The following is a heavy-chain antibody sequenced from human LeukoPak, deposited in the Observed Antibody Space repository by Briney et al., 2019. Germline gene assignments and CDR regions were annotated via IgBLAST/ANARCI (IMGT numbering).Heavy chain of an antibody. J-gene: IGHJ4*02. CDR1: GFTFSRYA. CDR3: ARDAFQPGLIDS. Sequence: GGSLRLSCAASGFTFSRYAMNWVRQAPGKGLEWVSYINTDSSDIHYADSVKGRFTISRDNARNTLYLQLSSLRAEDSAVYYCARDAFQPGLIDSWGQGTLVTVSS. D-gene: IGHD2-2*01. V-gene: IGHV3-21*05. CDR2: INTDSSDI.